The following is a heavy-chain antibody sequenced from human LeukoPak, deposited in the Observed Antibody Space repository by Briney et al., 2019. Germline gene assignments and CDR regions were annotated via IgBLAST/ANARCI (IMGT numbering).Heavy chain of an antibody. D-gene: IGHD5-18*01. V-gene: IGHV4-4*07. CDR3: ARGQRGYSYGYFDY. J-gene: IGHJ4*02. Sequence: SETLSLTCTVSGGSISSYYWSWIRQPAGKGLEWIGRIYTSGSTNYNPSLKSRVTISVDTSKNQFSLKLSSVTAADTAVYYCARGQRGYSYGYFDYWGQGTLVTVSS. CDR1: GGSISSYY. CDR2: IYTSGST.